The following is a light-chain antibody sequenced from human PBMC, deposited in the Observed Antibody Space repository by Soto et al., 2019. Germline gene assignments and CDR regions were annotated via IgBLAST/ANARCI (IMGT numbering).Light chain of an antibody. J-gene: IGKJ1*01. CDR1: QRVSNH. CDR2: AAS. V-gene: IGKV3-15*01. Sequence: ETVMTQSPVTLSVSPGDTATLSCRASQRVSNHFAWYQQKPGQAPRLLIYAASTRAAGVPVRFSGSGSETEFTLTIRSLQSEDFALYYCHQYNNWSWTFGQGTKVEIK. CDR3: HQYNNWSWT.